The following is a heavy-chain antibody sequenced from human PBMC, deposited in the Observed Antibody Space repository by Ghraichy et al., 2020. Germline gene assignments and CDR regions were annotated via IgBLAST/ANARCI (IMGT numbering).Heavy chain of an antibody. CDR1: GSNFNAVW. CDR3: TTHKAAEIHGYVWGTYRYSVLDN. D-gene: IGHD3-16*02. Sequence: GGSLRLSCAALGSNFNAVWLTWVLQGRGKGSAWIGRIKSKSDGGTIDYAAPVKGRFTISRDDSRNTLNLEMNSLESEDTGVYYCTTHKAAEIHGYVWGTYRYSVLDNWGQGSLVTVSS. V-gene: IGHV3-15*01. J-gene: IGHJ4*02. CDR2: IKSKSDGGTI.